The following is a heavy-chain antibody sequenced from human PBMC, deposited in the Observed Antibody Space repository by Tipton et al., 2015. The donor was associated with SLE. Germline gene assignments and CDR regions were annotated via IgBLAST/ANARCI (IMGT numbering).Heavy chain of an antibody. J-gene: IGHJ4*02. CDR3: ARLSDSYGFFFDY. CDR1: GGSFSGTS. Sequence: TLSLTCTVNGGSFSGTSWNWIRQPPGKGLEWIGEVNHGVVTSYNPSLESRLTISVDTSKKQFSLRLRSVTAADTAVYYCARLSDSYGFFFDYWGRGTLVTVSS. CDR2: VNHGVVT. V-gene: IGHV4-34*01. D-gene: IGHD5-18*01.